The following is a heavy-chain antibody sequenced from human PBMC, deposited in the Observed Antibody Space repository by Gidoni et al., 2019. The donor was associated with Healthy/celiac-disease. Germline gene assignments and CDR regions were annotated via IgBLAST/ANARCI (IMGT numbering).Heavy chain of an antibody. J-gene: IGHJ4*02. CDR2: IYYSGST. D-gene: IGHD3-3*01. Sequence: QLQLQESGPGLVKPSETLSLTCTVSGGSISSSSYYWGWIRQPPGKGLEWIGSIYYSGSTYYNPSLKSRVTISVDTSKNQFSLKLSSVTAADTAVYYCARQTGVVIRAFDYWGQGTLVTVSS. V-gene: IGHV4-39*01. CDR3: ARQTGVVIRAFDY. CDR1: GGSISSSSYY.